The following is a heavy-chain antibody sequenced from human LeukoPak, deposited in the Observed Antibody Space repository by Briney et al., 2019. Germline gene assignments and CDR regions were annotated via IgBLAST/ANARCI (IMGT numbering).Heavy chain of an antibody. CDR3: AKDRVAVAYYYYGMDV. D-gene: IGHD2-15*01. Sequence: GGSLRLSCAASGFTFDGYAMHWVRQAPGKGLEWASGISWNSGSIGYADSVKGRFTISRDNAKNSLYLQMNSLRAEDTALYYCAKDRVAVAYYYYGMDVWGQGTTVTVSS. CDR1: GFTFDGYA. J-gene: IGHJ6*02. CDR2: ISWNSGSI. V-gene: IGHV3-9*01.